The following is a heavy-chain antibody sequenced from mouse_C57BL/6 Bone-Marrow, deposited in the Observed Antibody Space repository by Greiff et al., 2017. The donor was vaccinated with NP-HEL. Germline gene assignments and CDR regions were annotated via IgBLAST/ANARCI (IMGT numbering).Heavy chain of an antibody. CDR2: IRNKANGYTT. Sequence: EVQLVESGGGLVQPGGSLSLSCAASGFTFTDYYMSWVRQPPGQALEWLGFIRNKANGYTTEYSAYVKGRFTISRDNSQSILYLQMNALRAEDSATYYCASLYGSSHFDDWGQGTTLTVSS. CDR3: ASLYGSSHFDD. D-gene: IGHD1-1*01. J-gene: IGHJ2*01. V-gene: IGHV7-3*01. CDR1: GFTFTDYY.